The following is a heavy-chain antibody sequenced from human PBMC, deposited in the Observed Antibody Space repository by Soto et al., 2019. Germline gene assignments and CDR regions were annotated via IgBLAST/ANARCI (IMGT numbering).Heavy chain of an antibody. J-gene: IGHJ4*02. V-gene: IGHV3-23*03. CDR1: GFTFSDYT. CDR2: ILSDYNT. Sequence: EVQLLESGGGLVQPGGSLTLSCAASGFTFSDYTMSWVRQAPGKVLECISVILSDYNTYYAGSVRGRFTISRDNSKNTLYLEMNSLRAEDTAVYYCARRTSGYFGYWGQGALATVSS. D-gene: IGHD6-19*01. CDR3: ARRTSGYFGY.